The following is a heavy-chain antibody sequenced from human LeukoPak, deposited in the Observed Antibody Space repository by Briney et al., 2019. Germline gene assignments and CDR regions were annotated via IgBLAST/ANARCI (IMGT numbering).Heavy chain of an antibody. V-gene: IGHV3-15*01. Sequence: PGGSLRLSCAAPGFSFNDAWMSWVRQGSGKGLEWVGRIKRKSDGGTTDYAAPVKGRFTISRDDSKNTLYLHMNSLKTEDTAVYYCTTCSGGSCSHFDYWGQGTVVTVSS. CDR1: GFSFNDAW. CDR3: TTCSGGSCSHFDY. D-gene: IGHD2-15*01. J-gene: IGHJ4*02. CDR2: IKRKSDGGTT.